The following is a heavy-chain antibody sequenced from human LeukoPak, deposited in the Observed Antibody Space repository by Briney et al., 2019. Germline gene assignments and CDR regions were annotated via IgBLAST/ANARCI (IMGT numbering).Heavy chain of an antibody. CDR2: IYTSGST. V-gene: IGHV4-4*09. CDR1: GGSISSYY. J-gene: IGHJ6*03. Sequence: PSETLSLTCTVSGGSISSYYWSWIRQPPGKGLEWIGYIYTSGSTNYNPSLKSRVTISVDTSKNQFSLKLSSVTAADTAVYYCARRGDFGYYMDVWGKGTTVTVSS. CDR3: ARRGDFGYYMDV. D-gene: IGHD2/OR15-2a*01.